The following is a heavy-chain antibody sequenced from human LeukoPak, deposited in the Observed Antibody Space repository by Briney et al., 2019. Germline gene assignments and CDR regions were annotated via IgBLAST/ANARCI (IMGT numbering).Heavy chain of an antibody. V-gene: IGHV4-59*08. Sequence: SETLSLTCSVSGGSITSYYWSWIRQPPGMGLEWIGYIYYSGSTYYNPSLKSRVTISVDTSKNQFSLKLSSVTAADTAVYYCARHGVAVARRLDFWGQGTLVTVSS. CDR1: GGSITSYY. CDR2: IYYSGST. J-gene: IGHJ4*02. D-gene: IGHD6-19*01. CDR3: ARHGVAVARRLDF.